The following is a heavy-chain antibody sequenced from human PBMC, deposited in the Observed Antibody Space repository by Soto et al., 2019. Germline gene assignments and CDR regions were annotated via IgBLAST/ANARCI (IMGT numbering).Heavy chain of an antibody. V-gene: IGHV3-30*03. CDR1: GFTFSNSG. CDR2: LAYDGSEK. J-gene: IGHJ6*02. D-gene: IGHD3-3*01. CDR3: VRFFDYYGMYV. Sequence: QVQLVESGGGVVQPGGSLRLSCAGSGFTFSNSGMHWVRQAPGKGLEWVAVLAYDGSEKYYADSVKGRFTISRDNSKNTLYLQMNSLRVEDTAVYYCVRFFDYYGMYVWGQGTTVTVSS.